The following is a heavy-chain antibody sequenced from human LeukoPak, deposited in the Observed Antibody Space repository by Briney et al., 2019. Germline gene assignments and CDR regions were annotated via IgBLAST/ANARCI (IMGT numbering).Heavy chain of an antibody. V-gene: IGHV3-64*01. Sequence: SGESLRLSCAASGXTFSTYAMHWVRQAPGKGLEYVSAISSNGGSTYYANSVKGRFTISRDNSKNTLYLQLGSLRAEDMAVYYCARVRSYDTSGYYYFDYWGQGTLVTVSS. CDR1: GXTFSTYA. J-gene: IGHJ4*02. D-gene: IGHD3-22*01. CDR2: ISSNGGST. CDR3: ARVRSYDTSGYYYFDY.